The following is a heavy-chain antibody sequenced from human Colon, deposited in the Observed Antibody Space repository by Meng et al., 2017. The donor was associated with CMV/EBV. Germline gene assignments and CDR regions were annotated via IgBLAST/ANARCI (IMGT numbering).Heavy chain of an antibody. CDR1: GYTFTGYL. CDR2: INPYSGDT. V-gene: IGHV1-2*02. D-gene: IGHD3-3*01. Sequence: QVPLMQSGAEMQEPGASVKVSCKASGYTFTGYLIHWVRQAPGQGLEWMGWINPYSGDTIYAQKFEVGVTMTRDASITTAYLELSSLKSDDTAVYYCGTFGGDFDYWGQGTLVTVSS. J-gene: IGHJ4*02. CDR3: GTFGGDFDY.